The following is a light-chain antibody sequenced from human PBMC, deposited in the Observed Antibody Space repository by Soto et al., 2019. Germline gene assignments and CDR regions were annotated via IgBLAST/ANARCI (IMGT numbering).Light chain of an antibody. CDR2: DVS. CDR3: QQRANWPLT. V-gene: IGKV3-11*01. J-gene: IGKJ4*01. CDR1: QSVSSF. Sequence: EIVLTQSPATLSLSPGERATLSCRASQSVSSFLAWYQQKPGQAPRLLIYDVSNRATGIPAKFSGSGSGTDFTLTISRLEPEDFAVYYCQQRANWPLTFGGWTKVEIK.